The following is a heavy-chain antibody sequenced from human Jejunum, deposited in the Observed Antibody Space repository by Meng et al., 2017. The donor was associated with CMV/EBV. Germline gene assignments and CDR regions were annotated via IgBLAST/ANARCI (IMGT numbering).Heavy chain of an antibody. CDR3: GRVLKGGTYLDY. Sequence: AASGFTFSAYGMNWVRQAPGKGLEWISYISSGSTIINYADPVKGRFTISRDNAKNSLYLHMSSLRGEDTAVYYCGRVLKGGTYLDYWGQGTQVTVSS. D-gene: IGHD1-26*01. CDR1: GFTFSAYG. V-gene: IGHV3-48*04. CDR2: ISSGSTII. J-gene: IGHJ4*02.